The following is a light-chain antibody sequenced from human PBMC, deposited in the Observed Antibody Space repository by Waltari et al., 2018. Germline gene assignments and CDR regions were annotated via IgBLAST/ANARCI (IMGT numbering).Light chain of an antibody. CDR2: EVF. CDR1: PSDVERYSL. J-gene: IGLJ1*01. CDR3: CSYAGRGTYV. Sequence: QSALTQPASVSGTPGLSITISGSGPPSDVERYSLVSWYQHHPGEAPKLLICEVFKRPPDTSSRFSGAKSGSTASLTISGLQPEDEADYYCCSYAGRGTYVFGSGTKVTVL. V-gene: IGLV2-23*02.